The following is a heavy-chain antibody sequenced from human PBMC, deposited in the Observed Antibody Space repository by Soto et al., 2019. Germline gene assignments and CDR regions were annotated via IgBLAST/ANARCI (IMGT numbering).Heavy chain of an antibody. CDR1: GYTFTSYA. J-gene: IGHJ6*03. V-gene: IGHV1-3*01. Sequence: ASVKVSCKASGYTFTSYAMHWVRQAPGQRLEWMGWINAGNGNTKYSQKFQGRVTITRDTSASTAYMELSSLRSEDTAVYYCARFTTPTPQYNWDYYMDVWGKGTTVTVSS. CDR3: ARFTTPTPQYNWDYYMDV. D-gene: IGHD1-20*01. CDR2: INAGNGNT.